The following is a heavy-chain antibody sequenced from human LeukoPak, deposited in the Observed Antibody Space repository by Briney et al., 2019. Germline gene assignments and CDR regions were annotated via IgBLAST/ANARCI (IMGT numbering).Heavy chain of an antibody. Sequence: VASVKVSCKTSGYTFTGYYMHWVRQAPGQGLEWMGIINPSGGSTSYAQKFQGRVTMTRDTSTSTVYMELSSLRSEDTAVYYCARAKFGVWFGDYWGQGTLVTVSS. D-gene: IGHD3-10*01. J-gene: IGHJ4*02. CDR3: ARAKFGVWFGDY. V-gene: IGHV1-46*01. CDR2: INPSGGST. CDR1: GYTFTGYY.